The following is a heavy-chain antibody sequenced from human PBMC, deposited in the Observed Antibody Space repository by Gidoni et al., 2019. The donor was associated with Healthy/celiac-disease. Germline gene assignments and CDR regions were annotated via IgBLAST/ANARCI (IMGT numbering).Heavy chain of an antibody. CDR2: MVVGNGNT. D-gene: IGHD1-1*01. Sequence: QLVQSGPEVKKPGTSVKVSCKASGFTFTSSAMQWVRQARGQRLEWIGWMVVGNGNTNYAQKFQERVTITRDMSTNTAYMELSSLRSEDTAVYYCAAWLERPIYFYYGMDVWGQGTTVTVSS. J-gene: IGHJ6*02. V-gene: IGHV1-58*02. CDR1: GFTFTSSA. CDR3: AAWLERPIYFYYGMDV.